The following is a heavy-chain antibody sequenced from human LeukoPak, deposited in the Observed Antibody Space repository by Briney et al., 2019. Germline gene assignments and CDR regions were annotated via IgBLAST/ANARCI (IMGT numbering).Heavy chain of an antibody. J-gene: IGHJ3*02. Sequence: SETLSLTXTVSGGSISSYYWSWIRQPAGKGLEWIGRINTSGSTNYNPTLKSRVTMSLDTSKNQFSLKLRSVTAADTAVYYCARAEKQLALDAFDIWGQGTMVTVSS. D-gene: IGHD1-1*01. V-gene: IGHV4-4*07. CDR3: ARAEKQLALDAFDI. CDR1: GGSISSYY. CDR2: INTSGST.